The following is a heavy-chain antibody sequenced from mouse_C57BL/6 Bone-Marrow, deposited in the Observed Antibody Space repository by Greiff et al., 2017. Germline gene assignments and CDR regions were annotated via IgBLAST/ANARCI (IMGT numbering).Heavy chain of an antibody. D-gene: IGHD2-5*01. J-gene: IGHJ3*01. CDR3: ARWDYSKGAY. Sequence: VQLVESGAELARPGASVQLSCKASGYTFTSYGISWVKQRTGQGLEWIGEIYPRSGNTYYNEKFKGKATLTADKSSSTAYMELRSLTSEDSAVYFCARWDYSKGAYWGQGTLVTVSA. CDR2: IYPRSGNT. V-gene: IGHV1-81*01. CDR1: GYTFTSYG.